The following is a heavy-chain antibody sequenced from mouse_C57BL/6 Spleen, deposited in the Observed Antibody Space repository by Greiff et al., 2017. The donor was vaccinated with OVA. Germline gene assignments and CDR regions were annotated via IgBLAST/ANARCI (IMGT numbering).Heavy chain of an antibody. CDR1: GYTFTSYW. Sequence: QVHVKQPGAELVMPGASVKLSCKASGYTFTSYWMHWVKQRPGQGLEWIGEIDPSDSYTNYNQKFKGKSTLTVDKSSSTAYMQLSSLTSEDSAVYYCARSDSSGFAYWGQGTLVTVSA. J-gene: IGHJ3*01. CDR2: IDPSDSYT. D-gene: IGHD3-2*02. CDR3: ARSDSSGFAY. V-gene: IGHV1-69*01.